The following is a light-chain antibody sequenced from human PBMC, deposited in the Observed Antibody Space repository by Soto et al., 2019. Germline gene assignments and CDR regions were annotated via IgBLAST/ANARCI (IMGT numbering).Light chain of an antibody. J-gene: IGLJ3*02. CDR1: SSDVGSYNY. CDR2: EVS. V-gene: IGLV2-8*01. CDR3: SSYAGSNNLV. Sequence: QSALTQPPSASGSPGQSVTISCTGTSSDVGSYNYVSWYQQHPGKAPKLIIYEVSKRPSGVPDRFSGSKSVNTASLTVSGLQAEDEADYYCSSYAGSNNLVFGGGTKLTVL.